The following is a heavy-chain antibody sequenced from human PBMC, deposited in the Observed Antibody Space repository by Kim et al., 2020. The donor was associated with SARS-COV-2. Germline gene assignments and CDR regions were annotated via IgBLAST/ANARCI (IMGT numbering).Heavy chain of an antibody. D-gene: IGHD6-13*01. Sequence: GGSLRLSCAASGFTFSSYEMNWVRQAPGKGLEWVSYISSSGSTIYYADSVKGRFTISRDNAKNSLYLQMNSLRADDTAVYYCARRAADRPNYYYGMDVWGQGTTVTVSS. CDR2: ISSSGSTI. J-gene: IGHJ6*02. CDR1: GFTFSSYE. CDR3: ARRAADRPNYYYGMDV. V-gene: IGHV3-48*03.